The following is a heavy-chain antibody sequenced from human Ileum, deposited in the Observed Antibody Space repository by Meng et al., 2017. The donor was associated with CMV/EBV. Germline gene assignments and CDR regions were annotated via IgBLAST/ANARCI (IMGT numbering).Heavy chain of an antibody. CDR2: ITKSSSYK. V-gene: IGHV3-21*01. CDR1: GFSFSTYT. D-gene: IGHD3-22*01. Sequence: GESLKISCVASGFSFSTYTMDWVRQAPGKGLEWVSSITKSSSYKYYADSVKGRFTISRDNAKNSLYLQVNSLRVEDTAVYYCARRGTYRNGYFFFDYWGQGTLVTVSS. J-gene: IGHJ4*02. CDR3: ARRGTYRNGYFFFDY.